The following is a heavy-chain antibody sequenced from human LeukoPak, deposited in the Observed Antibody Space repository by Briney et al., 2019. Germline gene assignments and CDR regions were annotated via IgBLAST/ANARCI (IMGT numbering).Heavy chain of an antibody. J-gene: IGHJ4*02. CDR3: SRNGLVDFDY. V-gene: IGHV3-49*04. CDR2: IRRRAYGGAA. CDR1: GFAFDDFA. Sequence: QSGGSLRLSCTTSGFAFDDFAMRWVRQPAGKGLEWVGFIRRRAYGGAAEYAASVKGRFIISRDDSKGIAYLQMNSLKTEDTAVYCCSRNGLVDFDYWGQGSRVIVSP.